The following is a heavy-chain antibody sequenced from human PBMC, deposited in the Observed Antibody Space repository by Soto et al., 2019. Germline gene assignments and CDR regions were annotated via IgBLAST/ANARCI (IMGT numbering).Heavy chain of an antibody. J-gene: IGHJ5*02. CDR1: GGTFSRHA. CDR3: ARAVIHGSNWYFWCDP. D-gene: IGHD6-13*01. Sequence: QVQLVQSGSEVKMPGSSVKVSCKTSGGTFSRHAINWVRQAPGQGLGWMGGIIPLSGTTNYAQKFKGRVTISADESTSTASMELSSLPSQDAAVYYCARAVIHGSNWYFWCDPWGQGTLVTVSS. V-gene: IGHV1-69*01. CDR2: IIPLSGTT.